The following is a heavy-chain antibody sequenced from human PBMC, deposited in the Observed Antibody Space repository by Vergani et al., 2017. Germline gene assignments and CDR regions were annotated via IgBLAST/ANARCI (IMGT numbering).Heavy chain of an antibody. CDR2: INHSGST. Sequence: QVQLQQWGAGLLKPSETLSLTCAVYGGSFSGYYWSWIRQPPGKGLEWIGEINHSGSTNYNPSLKSRVTISLDTSKNQFSLKLSSVTAADTAVYYCAREGDGYPNRQLDYWGQGTLVTVSS. J-gene: IGHJ4*02. D-gene: IGHD5-24*01. CDR1: GGSFSGYY. CDR3: AREGDGYPNRQLDY. V-gene: IGHV4-34*01.